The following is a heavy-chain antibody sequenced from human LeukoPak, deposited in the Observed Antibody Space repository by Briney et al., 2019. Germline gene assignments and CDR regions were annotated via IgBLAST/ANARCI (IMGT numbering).Heavy chain of an antibody. J-gene: IGHJ6*03. V-gene: IGHV3-30*04. CDR3: ARRTWGIRVSDYFYYIDV. CDR2: ISYDGSNK. CDR1: GFTFSNYA. Sequence: PGGSLRLSCAASGFTFSNYALHWVRQAPGKGLEWVAVISYDGSNKFYADSVRGRFTTSRDNSKNTLFLQMNSLRAEDTAVYYCARRTWGIRVSDYFYYIDVWGKGTTVTISS. D-gene: IGHD3-16*01.